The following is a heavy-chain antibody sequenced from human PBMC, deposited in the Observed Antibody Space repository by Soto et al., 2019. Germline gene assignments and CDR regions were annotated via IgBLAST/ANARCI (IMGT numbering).Heavy chain of an antibody. Sequence: EVQLVESGGGLEQPGGSLRLSCAASGFTFSSYNMNWVRQSPGKGLEWVSYISSSGSIIYYADSVKGRFTVSRDEAKNSQYLKMNILRVEDTAIYYCARDAGRALTGNYYGMDVWGQGTTVTVSS. CDR3: ARDAGRALTGNYYGMDV. D-gene: IGHD3-3*02. CDR2: ISSSGSII. J-gene: IGHJ6*02. V-gene: IGHV3-48*01. CDR1: GFTFSSYN.